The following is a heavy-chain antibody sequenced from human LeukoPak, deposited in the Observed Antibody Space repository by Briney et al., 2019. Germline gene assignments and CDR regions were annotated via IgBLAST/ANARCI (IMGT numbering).Heavy chain of an antibody. CDR1: GGSFSGYY. J-gene: IGHJ4*02. Sequence: SETLSLTCAVYGGSFSGYYWSWIRQPPGKGLEWIGEINHSGSTNYNPSLKSRVTISVDTSKNQFSLKLSSVTAADTAVYYCARLSVVVPAVLNFDYWGQGTLVTVSS. D-gene: IGHD2-2*01. CDR2: INHSGST. CDR3: ARLSVVVPAVLNFDY. V-gene: IGHV4-34*01.